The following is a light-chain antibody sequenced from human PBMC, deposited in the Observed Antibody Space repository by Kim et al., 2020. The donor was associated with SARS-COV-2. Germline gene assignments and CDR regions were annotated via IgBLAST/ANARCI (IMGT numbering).Light chain of an antibody. CDR3: QSYDSSLNSYV. J-gene: IGLJ1*01. CDR1: ISNIGAGYD. V-gene: IGLV1-40*01. Sequence: QKVTIACPGTISNIGAGYDVHWYQQVPGTAPKLLIYGHTNRPSGVPDRFSGSKSDTSASLAITGLQAEDEADYYCQSYDSSLNSYVFGTGTKVTVL. CDR2: GHT.